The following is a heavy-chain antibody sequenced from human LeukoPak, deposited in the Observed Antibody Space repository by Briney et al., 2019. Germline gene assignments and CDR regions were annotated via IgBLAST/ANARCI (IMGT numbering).Heavy chain of an antibody. D-gene: IGHD6-13*01. CDR2: IYYSGST. CDR1: GGSISSYY. CDR3: ARVFRSSSLTGFDY. V-gene: IGHV4-59*01. Sequence: SETLSLTCTVSGGSISSYYWSWIRQPPGKGLEWIGYIYYSGSTNYNPSLKSRVTISVDTSKNQFSLKLSSVTAADTAVYYCARVFRSSSLTGFDYWGQGTLVTVSS. J-gene: IGHJ4*02.